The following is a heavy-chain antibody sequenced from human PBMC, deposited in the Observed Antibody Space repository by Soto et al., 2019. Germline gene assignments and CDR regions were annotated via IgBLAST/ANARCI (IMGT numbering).Heavy chain of an antibody. Sequence: QVQLQESGPGLVKPSQTLSLTCTVSGGSISSGGYYWSWIRQHPGKGLEWIGYIYYSGSTYYNPSLKSRVTISVDTSKNQFSLKLSSVTAADTAVYYCARSMDFVYYYYGMDVWGQGTTVTVSS. CDR3: ARSMDFVYYYYGMDV. D-gene: IGHD2-2*03. CDR2: IYYSGST. J-gene: IGHJ6*02. V-gene: IGHV4-31*03. CDR1: GGSISSGGYY.